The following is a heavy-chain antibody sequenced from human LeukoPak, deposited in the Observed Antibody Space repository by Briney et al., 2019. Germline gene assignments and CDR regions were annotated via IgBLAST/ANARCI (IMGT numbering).Heavy chain of an antibody. CDR1: GGTFSSYA. V-gene: IGHV1-69*06. CDR3: ASRDSSSSSTRYYYYYYYMDV. CDR2: IIPIFGTA. D-gene: IGHD6-6*01. J-gene: IGHJ6*03. Sequence: SVKVSCKASGGTFSSYAISWVRQAPGQGLEWMGGIIPIFGTANYAQKFQGRVTITADKSTSTAYMELSSLRSEDTAVYYCASRDSSSSSTRYYYYYYYMDVWGKGTTVTVSS.